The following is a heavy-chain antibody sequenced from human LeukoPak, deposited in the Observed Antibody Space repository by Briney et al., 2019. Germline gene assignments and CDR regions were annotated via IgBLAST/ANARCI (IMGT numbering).Heavy chain of an antibody. CDR1: GFTFSSYG. CDR3: AKAQNWARPDYFDY. V-gene: IGHV3-30*02. D-gene: IGHD7-27*01. CDR2: IRYDGSNK. Sequence: GGSLRLPCAASGFTFSSYGMHWVRQAPGKGLEWVAFIRYDGSNKYYADSVKGRFTISRDNSKNTLYLQMNSLRAEDTAVYYCAKAQNWARPDYFDYWGQGTLVTVSS. J-gene: IGHJ4*02.